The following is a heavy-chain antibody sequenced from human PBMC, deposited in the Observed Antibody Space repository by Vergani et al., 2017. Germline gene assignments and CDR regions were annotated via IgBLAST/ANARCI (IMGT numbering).Heavy chain of an antibody. V-gene: IGHV3-23*01. CDR2: ISASGAPT. CDR3: ARAYGRYDWFDY. CDR1: GFIFSTYA. Sequence: EVQLLESGGGSAQPGESLRLSCTASGFIFSTYAMSWVRQAPGKGLEWVSGISASGAPTYYADSVKGRVTISRDNSKNTLYLQMNSLRVEDTAVYYCARAYGRYDWFDYWGQRTLVTVSS. D-gene: IGHD1-20*01. J-gene: IGHJ4*01.